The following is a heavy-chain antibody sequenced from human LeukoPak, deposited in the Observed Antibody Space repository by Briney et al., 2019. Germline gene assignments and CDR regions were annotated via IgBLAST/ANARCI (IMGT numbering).Heavy chain of an antibody. J-gene: IGHJ6*03. Sequence: ASVKVSCKASGYTFTGYYMHWVRQAPGQGLEWMGWINPNSGGTNYAQKFQGRVTMTRDTSISTAYMELSRLRSDDTAVYYCARGGDSSGWYIYYYYYMDVWGKGTTDTVSS. CDR1: GYTFTGYY. CDR3: ARGGDSSGWYIYYYYYMDV. CDR2: INPNSGGT. V-gene: IGHV1-2*02. D-gene: IGHD6-19*01.